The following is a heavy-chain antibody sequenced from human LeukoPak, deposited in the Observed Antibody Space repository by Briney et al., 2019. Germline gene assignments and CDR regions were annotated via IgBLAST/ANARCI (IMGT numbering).Heavy chain of an antibody. D-gene: IGHD5-24*01. J-gene: IGHJ4*02. CDR3: ANLWEMGF. CDR1: GFTFSDYW. Sequence: HTGGSLRLSCATSGFTFSDYWMAWVRQAPGKGLEWVANIKQDGSKTYYIDSVRGRFTISRDNAKSSLFLQMNSLRAEDTAVYYCANLWEMGFWGQGTLVTVSS. CDR2: IKQDGSKT. V-gene: IGHV3-7*01.